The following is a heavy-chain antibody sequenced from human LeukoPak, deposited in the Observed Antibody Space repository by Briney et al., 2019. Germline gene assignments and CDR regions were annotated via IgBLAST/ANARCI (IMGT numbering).Heavy chain of an antibody. Sequence: GGSLRLSCAASGFTFGNAWMSWVRQAPGKGPEWVGRIKSKTDGGTTDYAAPVKGRFTISRDDSKNTLYLQMNSLKTEDTAVYYCTTGYCSGGSCYPDAFDIWGQGTMVTVSS. D-gene: IGHD2-15*01. CDR3: TTGYCSGGSCYPDAFDI. V-gene: IGHV3-15*01. CDR1: GFTFGNAW. J-gene: IGHJ3*02. CDR2: IKSKTDGGTT.